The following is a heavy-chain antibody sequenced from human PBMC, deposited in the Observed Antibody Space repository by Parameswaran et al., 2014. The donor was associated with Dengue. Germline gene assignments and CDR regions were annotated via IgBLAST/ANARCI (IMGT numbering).Heavy chain of an antibody. D-gene: IGHD1-1*01. CDR1: GFTFGESA. CDR2: IRSKAYGGTT. V-gene: IGHV3-49*04. J-gene: IGHJ4*02. CDR3: TRNRGSDFYRETGYFDY. Sequence: LKISCTTSGFTFGESAMSWVRQAPGKGLEWVGFIRSKAYGGTTEFAASVKGRFTISRNDSKSIAYLQMTSLKTEDTAVYYCTRNRGSDFYRETGYFDYWGQGTLVTVSS.